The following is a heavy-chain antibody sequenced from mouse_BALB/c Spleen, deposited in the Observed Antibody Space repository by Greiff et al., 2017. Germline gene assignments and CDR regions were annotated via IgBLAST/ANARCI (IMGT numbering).Heavy chain of an antibody. V-gene: IGHV14-3*02. CDR1: GFYIKDTY. Sequence: EVQLQQSGAGLVKPGASVTLSCTASGFYIKDTYTHWLKQRPAKGLVWFGRIDLANGNTKYDPKFQGQATITADTSSNTAYLKLGRVTSEDTTVYYCAGSGYVPDYWGQGTTLTVSS. CDR3: AGSGYVPDY. D-gene: IGHD1-1*01. J-gene: IGHJ2*01. CDR2: IDLANGNT.